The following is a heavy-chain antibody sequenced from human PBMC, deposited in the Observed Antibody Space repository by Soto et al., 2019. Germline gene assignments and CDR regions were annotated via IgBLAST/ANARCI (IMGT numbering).Heavy chain of an antibody. CDR3: ARDLSGALGYCSSTSCYAGFGYYYYYYMDV. J-gene: IGHJ6*03. CDR1: GYTFTSYA. CDR2: INAGNGNT. V-gene: IGHV1-3*01. D-gene: IGHD2-2*01. Sequence: GASVKVSCKASGYTFTSYAMHWVRQAPGQRLEWMGWINAGNGNTKYSQKFQGRVTITRDTSASTAYMELSSLRSEDTAVYYCARDLSGALGYCSSTSCYAGFGYYYYYYMDVWGKGTTVTVSS.